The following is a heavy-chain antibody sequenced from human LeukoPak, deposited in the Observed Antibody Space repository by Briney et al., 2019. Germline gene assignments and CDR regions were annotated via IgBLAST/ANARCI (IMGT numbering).Heavy chain of an antibody. CDR3: AREHYFYYLDA. CDR2: VNQGGTQK. Sequence: SCKASGFTFSSYGMHWVRQAPGKGLEWVAIVNQGGTQKYYVDSVKGRFTISRDNAENSLYLQMNSLRAEDTAVYYCAREHYFYYLDAWGKGTTVTVSS. V-gene: IGHV3-7*01. J-gene: IGHJ6*03. CDR1: GFTFSSYG.